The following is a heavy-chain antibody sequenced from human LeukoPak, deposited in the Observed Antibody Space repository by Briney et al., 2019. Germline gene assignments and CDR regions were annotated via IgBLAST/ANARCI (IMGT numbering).Heavy chain of an antibody. J-gene: IGHJ3*02. CDR1: GFTFSSYW. V-gene: IGHV3-74*01. CDR2: INSDGSTT. CDR3: ARILGYCSGGSCWDAFDI. Sequence: GGSLRLSCAASGFTFSSYWMHWVRQAPGKGLVWVSRINSDGSTTTYADSVEGRFTISRDNAKNSLYLQMNSLRAEDTAVYYCARILGYCSGGSCWDAFDIWGQGTMVTVSS. D-gene: IGHD2-15*01.